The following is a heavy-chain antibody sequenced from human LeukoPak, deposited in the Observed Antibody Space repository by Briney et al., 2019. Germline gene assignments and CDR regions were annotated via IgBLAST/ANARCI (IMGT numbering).Heavy chain of an antibody. D-gene: IGHD2-15*01. Sequence: GGSLRLSCAASGFTFSSYSMNWVRQAPGKGLEWVSVIYSGGSTYYADSVKGRFTISRDNSKNTLYLQMNSLRAEDTAVYYCASSGRYCSGGSCWDYFDYWGQGTLVTVSS. CDR3: ASSGRYCSGGSCWDYFDY. J-gene: IGHJ4*02. V-gene: IGHV3-53*01. CDR2: IYSGGST. CDR1: GFTFSSYS.